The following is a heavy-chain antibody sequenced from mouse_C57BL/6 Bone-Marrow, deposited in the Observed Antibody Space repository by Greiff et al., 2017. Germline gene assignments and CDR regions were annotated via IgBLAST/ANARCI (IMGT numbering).Heavy chain of an antibody. V-gene: IGHV1-55*01. CDR2: IYPGSGST. CDR3: ARPPYYEGRFAY. D-gene: IGHD1-1*01. J-gene: IGHJ3*01. CDR1: GYTFTSYW. Sequence: QVQLQQPGAELVKPGASVKMSCKASGYTFTSYWITWVKQRPGQGLEWIGDIYPGSGSTNYNEKFKSKATLTVDTSSSTAYMQLSSLTSEDSAVYYCARPPYYEGRFAYWGQGTLVTVSA.